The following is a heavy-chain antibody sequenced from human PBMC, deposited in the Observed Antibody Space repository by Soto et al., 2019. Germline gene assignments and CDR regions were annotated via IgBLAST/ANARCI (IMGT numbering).Heavy chain of an antibody. CDR3: ASGRYDASGYFDY. Sequence: AVKVSCKASGGTFSSYAISWVRQAPGQALEWMGWITPFNGNTKYAQKFQDRVTFTGDTSLNTAYMELSSLRSDDTAMFYCASGRYDASGYFDYWGQGTLVTVSS. V-gene: IGHV1-45*02. D-gene: IGHD3-22*01. CDR2: ITPFNGNT. CDR1: GGTFSSYA. J-gene: IGHJ4*02.